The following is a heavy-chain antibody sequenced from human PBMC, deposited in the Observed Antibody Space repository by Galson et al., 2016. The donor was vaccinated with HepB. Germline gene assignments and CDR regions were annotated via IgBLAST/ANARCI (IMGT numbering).Heavy chain of an antibody. Sequence: SVKVSCKASGGIFSSYALSWVRQAPGQGLEWMGGIIPIFGAGKYAQKFQGRLTITADESTSTAYMELSRLRSEETAVYYFARPERAILTGYYSDYYYNMDVWGQGTTVTVSS. D-gene: IGHD3-9*01. V-gene: IGHV1-69*13. CDR1: GGIFSSYA. J-gene: IGHJ6*02. CDR3: ARPERAILTGYYSDYYYNMDV. CDR2: IIPIFGAG.